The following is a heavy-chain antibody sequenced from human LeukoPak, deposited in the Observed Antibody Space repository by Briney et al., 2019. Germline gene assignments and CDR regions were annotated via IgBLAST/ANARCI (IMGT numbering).Heavy chain of an antibody. CDR1: GFTVSSNY. Sequence: GGSLRLSCAASGFTVSSNYMSWVRQAPGKGLEWVSVIYSGGSTYYADSVKGRYTISRDNSKNTLYLRMNSLRAEDTAVYYCARSSSGWYGGYYFDYWGQGTLVTVSS. J-gene: IGHJ4*02. D-gene: IGHD6-19*01. CDR2: IYSGGST. CDR3: ARSSSGWYGGYYFDY. V-gene: IGHV3-66*02.